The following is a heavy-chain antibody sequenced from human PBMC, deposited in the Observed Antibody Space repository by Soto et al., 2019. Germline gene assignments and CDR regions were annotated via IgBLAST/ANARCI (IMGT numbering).Heavy chain of an antibody. Sequence: SETLSLTCAVYGGSFSGYYWSWIRQPPGKGLEWIGEINHSGSTNYNPSLKSRVTISVDTSKNQFSLKLSSVTAADTAVYYCARGPFFLGSGSYFRGWYSVDQWGQGTLVTVPS. V-gene: IGHV4-34*01. D-gene: IGHD3-10*01. CDR2: INHSGST. J-gene: IGHJ4*02. CDR3: ARGPFFLGSGSYFRGWYSVDQ. CDR1: GGSFSGYY.